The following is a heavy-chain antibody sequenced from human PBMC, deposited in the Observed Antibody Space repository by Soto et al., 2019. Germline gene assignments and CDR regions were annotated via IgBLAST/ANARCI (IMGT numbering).Heavy chain of an antibody. CDR2: IYYSGYT. CDR3: ARSGIAVHWYFDL. CDR1: GGPISSSSYY. D-gene: IGHD6-19*01. V-gene: IGHV4-39*01. Sequence: SETLSLTCTVSGGPISSSSYYWGWIRQPPGKGLEWIGSIYYSGYTYYNPSLKSRVTISVDTSKDQFSLKLSSVTAVDTAVYYCARSGIAVHWYFDLWGRGTLVTVSS. J-gene: IGHJ2*01.